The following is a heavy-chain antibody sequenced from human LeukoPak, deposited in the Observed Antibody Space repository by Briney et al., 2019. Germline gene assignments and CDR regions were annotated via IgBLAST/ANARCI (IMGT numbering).Heavy chain of an antibody. V-gene: IGHV1-2*02. CDR3: ARERYYYDSSGSYGGYFDY. Sequence: ASVKVSCKASGYTFTGYYMHWVRQAPGQGLEWMGWINPNSGGTNYAQKFQGRVTMTRDTSISTACMELSRLRSDDTAVYYCARERYYYDSSGSYGGYFDYWGQGTLVTVSS. J-gene: IGHJ4*02. CDR2: INPNSGGT. D-gene: IGHD3-22*01. CDR1: GYTFTGYY.